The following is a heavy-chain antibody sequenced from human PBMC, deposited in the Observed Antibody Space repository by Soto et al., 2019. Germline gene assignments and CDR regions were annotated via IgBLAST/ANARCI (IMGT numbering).Heavy chain of an antibody. CDR3: ARSHYTYGLLIDY. J-gene: IGHJ4*02. D-gene: IGHD2-8*01. V-gene: IGHV4-39*01. Sequence: SETLSRTCSVSGDSSTTKGYYWGWIRQPPGKGLQWIGNVYWTGSTFSHPSLTSRVFISMDTSKNEFSLRLTSVTAADTAVYYCARSHYTYGLLIDYWGPGTLVTVSS. CDR1: GDSSTTKGYY. CDR2: VYWTGST.